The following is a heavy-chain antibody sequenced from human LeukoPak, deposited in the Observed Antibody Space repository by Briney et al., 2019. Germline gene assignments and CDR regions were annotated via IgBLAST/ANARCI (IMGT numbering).Heavy chain of an antibody. Sequence: SETLSLTCAVYGGSFSNFYWSWIRQPSGKGLEWIGEINHSGSTNYNPSLKSRVTISVDTSKNQFSLKLSSVTPEDTAVYYCARGTGDSCKDWGLGTLVTVSS. CDR2: INHSGST. V-gene: IGHV4-34*01. CDR1: GGSFSNFY. CDR3: ARGTGDSCKD. D-gene: IGHD3-22*01. J-gene: IGHJ4*02.